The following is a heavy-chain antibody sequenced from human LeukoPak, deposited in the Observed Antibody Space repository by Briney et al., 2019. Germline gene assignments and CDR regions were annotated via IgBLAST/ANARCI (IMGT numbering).Heavy chain of an antibody. CDR1: GFTFSAYS. J-gene: IGHJ4*02. D-gene: IGHD5-24*01. CDR3: ARSPRDGYTADY. CDR2: IGISSGNT. Sequence: GGSLRLSCAASGFTFSAYSMNWVRQAPGKGLEWISYIGISSGNTKYADSVKGRFTISGDKAKNSLYLQMNSLRVEDTAVYYCARSPRDGYTADYWGQGTLVTVSS. V-gene: IGHV3-48*01.